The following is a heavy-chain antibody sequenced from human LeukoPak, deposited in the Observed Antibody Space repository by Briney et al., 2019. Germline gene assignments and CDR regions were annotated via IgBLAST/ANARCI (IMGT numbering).Heavy chain of an antibody. CDR1: GYTFNGYY. D-gene: IGHD5-24*01. J-gene: IGHJ3*02. Sequence: ASVTVSCTASGYTFNGYYMHWVRQAPGQGLEWMGWIYHNSGGTNYAQQFERGDTITRDTNNSTAHMELTRLGSDATVEYCAARDRRTPNRLLQLNPAFDIWGQGTMVTVSS. V-gene: IGHV1-2*01. CDR3: ARDRRTPNRLLQLNPAFDI. CDR2: IYHNSGGT.